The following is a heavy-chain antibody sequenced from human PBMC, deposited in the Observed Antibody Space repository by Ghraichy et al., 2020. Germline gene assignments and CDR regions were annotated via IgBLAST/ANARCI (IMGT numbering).Heavy chain of an antibody. Sequence: DGAAWGWVRQSPSRGLEWLGRTYYRSKWYNDYAVSVKSRITINPDTSKNQFSLQLNSVTPEDTAVYYCVRARGGTFDYWGQETLVTVSS. CDR2: TYYRSKWYN. J-gene: IGHJ4*02. D-gene: IGHD3-16*01. V-gene: IGHV6-1*01. CDR3: VRARGGTFDY. CDR1: DGAA.